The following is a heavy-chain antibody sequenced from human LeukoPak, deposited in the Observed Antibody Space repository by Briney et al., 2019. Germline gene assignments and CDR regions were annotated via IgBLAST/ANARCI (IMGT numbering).Heavy chain of an antibody. CDR1: GFTFSNYA. J-gene: IGHJ4*02. Sequence: PGGSLRLSCAASGFTFSNYAMHWVRQAPGKGLEWVAFIRYDGTNKYYADSVKGRFTISRDNSKNTLYLQMNSLRAEDTAVYYCAIPSSGSPHRGDWGQGTLVTVSS. CDR2: IRYDGTNK. CDR3: AIPSSGSPHRGD. V-gene: IGHV3-30*02. D-gene: IGHD3-10*01.